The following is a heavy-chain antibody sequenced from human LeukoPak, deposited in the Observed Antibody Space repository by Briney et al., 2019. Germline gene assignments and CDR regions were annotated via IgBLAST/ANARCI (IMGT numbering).Heavy chain of an antibody. CDR1: GFTVSNNY. D-gene: IGHD4-23*01. Sequence: GGSLRLFCAASGFTVSNNYMSWVRQAPGKGLEWVSVIYTGGNIYYTDSVKGRFTISRDNSKNTLYLQMNSLRAEDTAVYYCARVPGDYGGNSHFDYWGQGTLVTVSS. V-gene: IGHV3-53*01. CDR2: IYTGGNI. CDR3: ARVPGDYGGNSHFDY. J-gene: IGHJ4*02.